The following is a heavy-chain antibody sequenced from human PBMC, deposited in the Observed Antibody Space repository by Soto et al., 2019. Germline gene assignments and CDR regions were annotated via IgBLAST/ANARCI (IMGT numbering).Heavy chain of an antibody. Sequence: PSETLSLTCTVSGGSISSYYWSWIRQPPGKGLEWIGYIYYSGSTNYNPSLKSRVTISVDTSKNQFSLKLSSVTAADTAVYCCARGEHYDFWSGYPEGNAAFDIWGQGTMVTVSS. CDR3: ARGEHYDFWSGYPEGNAAFDI. CDR1: GGSISSYY. D-gene: IGHD3-3*01. J-gene: IGHJ3*02. V-gene: IGHV4-59*01. CDR2: IYYSGST.